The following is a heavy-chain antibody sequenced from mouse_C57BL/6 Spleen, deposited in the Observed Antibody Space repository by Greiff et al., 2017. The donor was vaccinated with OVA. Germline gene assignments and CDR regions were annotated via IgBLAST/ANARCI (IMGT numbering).Heavy chain of an antibody. CDR2: ISDGGSYT. J-gene: IGHJ3*01. CDR1: GFTFSSYA. D-gene: IGHD1-1*01. V-gene: IGHV5-4*01. Sequence: EVQVVESGGGLVKPGGSLKLSCAASGFTFSSYAMSWVRQTPEKRLEWVATISDGGSYTYYPDNVKGRFTISRDNAKNNLYLQMSHLKSEDTAMYYCARDPLYYYGSSYAWFAYWGQGTLVTVSA. CDR3: ARDPLYYYGSSYAWFAY.